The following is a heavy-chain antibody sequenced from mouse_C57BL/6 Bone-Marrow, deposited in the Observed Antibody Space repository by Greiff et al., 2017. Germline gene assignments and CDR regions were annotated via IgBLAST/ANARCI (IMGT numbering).Heavy chain of an antibody. CDR1: GYTFTDYY. CDR3: ANYAMDY. V-gene: IGHV1-26*01. Sequence: EVHLQQSGPDLVKPGASVKISCKASGYTFTDYYMNWVKQSHGKSLAWIGDINPNNGGTSYNQKFKGKATLTVYKSSSTAYMQLRSLTSEDSAVYYCANYAMDYGGQGTSVTVSS. J-gene: IGHJ4*01. CDR2: INPNNGGT.